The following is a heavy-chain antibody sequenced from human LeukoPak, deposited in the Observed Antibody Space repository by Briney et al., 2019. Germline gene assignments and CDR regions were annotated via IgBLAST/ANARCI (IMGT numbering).Heavy chain of an antibody. D-gene: IGHD3-22*01. CDR1: GFTFSSYW. J-gene: IGHJ6*03. CDR2: ISSSSSTI. CDR3: ARASDYYDSSGYYYYYYYMDV. Sequence: GGSLRLSCAASGFTFSSYWMSWVRQAPGKGLEWVSYISSSSSTIYYADSVKGRFTISRDNAKNSLYLQMNSLRAEDTAVYYCARASDYYDSSGYYYYYYYMDVWGKGTTVTVSS. V-gene: IGHV3-48*01.